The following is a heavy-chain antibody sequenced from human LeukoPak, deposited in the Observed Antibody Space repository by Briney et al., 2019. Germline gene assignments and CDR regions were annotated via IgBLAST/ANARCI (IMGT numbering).Heavy chain of an antibody. CDR1: GFTFSSYA. J-gene: IGHJ6*03. V-gene: IGHV3-23*01. CDR3: AKDQHAPTYYYMDV. CDR2: ISGSGGSK. Sequence: GGSLRLSCAASGFTFSSYAMSWVRQAPGKGLEWVSAISGSGGSKYYADSVKGRFTISRDNSKNTLYLQMNSLRAEDTAVYYCAKDQHAPTYYYMDVWGKGTTVTVSS.